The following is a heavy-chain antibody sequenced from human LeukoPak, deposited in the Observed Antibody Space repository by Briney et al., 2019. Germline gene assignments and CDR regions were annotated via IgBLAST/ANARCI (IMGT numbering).Heavy chain of an antibody. V-gene: IGHV1-69*13. CDR1: GGTFSSYA. CDR2: IIPIFGTA. Sequence: VKVSCKASGGTFSSYAISWVRQAPGQGLEWMGGIIPIFGTANYAQKFQGRVTITADESTSTAYMELSSLRSEDTAVYYCARGVLPAAMRGVGDAFDIWGQGTMVTVSS. CDR3: ARGVLPAAMRGVGDAFDI. J-gene: IGHJ3*02. D-gene: IGHD2-2*01.